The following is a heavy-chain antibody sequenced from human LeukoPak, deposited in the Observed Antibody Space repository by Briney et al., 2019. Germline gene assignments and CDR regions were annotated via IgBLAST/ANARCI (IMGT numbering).Heavy chain of an antibody. CDR1: GFTFDDYA. J-gene: IGHJ4*02. CDR3: AKDIEQLPDY. CDR2: ISGDGGST. V-gene: IGHV3-43*02. D-gene: IGHD6-6*01. Sequence: GGSLRLSCAASGFTFDDYAMHWVRQAPGKGLEWVSLISGDGGSTYYADSVKGRFTISRYNSKNSLYLQMNCLRTEDTALYYCAKDIEQLPDYWGQGTLVTVSS.